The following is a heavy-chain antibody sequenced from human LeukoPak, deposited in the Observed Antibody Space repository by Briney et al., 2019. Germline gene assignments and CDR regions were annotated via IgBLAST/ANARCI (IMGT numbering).Heavy chain of an antibody. CDR2: INHSGTT. CDR3: ARVRIAAAGSTAGYYGMDV. J-gene: IGHJ6*02. CDR1: GESFSGYY. D-gene: IGHD6-13*01. V-gene: IGHV4-34*01. Sequence: SETLSLTCAVYGESFSGYYWSWIRQPPGKGLEWIGEINHSGTTNYNPSLKSRVTISVDTSKNQFSLKLSSVTAADTAVYYCARVRIAAAGSTAGYYGMDVWGQGTTVTVSS.